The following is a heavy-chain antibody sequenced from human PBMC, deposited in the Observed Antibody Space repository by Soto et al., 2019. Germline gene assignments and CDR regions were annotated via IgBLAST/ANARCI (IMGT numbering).Heavy chain of an antibody. J-gene: IGHJ4*02. V-gene: IGHV3-23*01. CDR1: GFIFSNYA. CDR2: IIKSGGRT. D-gene: IGHD4-17*01. CDR3: AKARGWDYGDYYFDY. Sequence: EVQLLESGGGLVQPGGSLRLSCEASGFIFSNYAMAWVRQAPGKGLEWVALIIKSGGRTDYGDSVKGRFTISRDNSKNTLNLQMNSLRAEDTAVYYCAKARGWDYGDYYFDYWGQGTLVPVSS.